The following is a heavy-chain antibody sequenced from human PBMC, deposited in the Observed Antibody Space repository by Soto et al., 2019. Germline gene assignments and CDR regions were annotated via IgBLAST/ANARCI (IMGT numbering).Heavy chain of an antibody. CDR1: GGSISPYY. CDR3: ARVWGGAFDI. D-gene: IGHD3-10*01. J-gene: IGHJ3*02. V-gene: IGHV4-59*01. CDR2: IYYAGTT. Sequence: PSETLSLTCTVSGGSISPYYWSWIRQPPGKGLEWVGYIYYAGTTSYNPSLKSRVTISLETSKSQFSLRLSSVTAADTAVYYCARVWGGAFDIWGQGTMVTVSS.